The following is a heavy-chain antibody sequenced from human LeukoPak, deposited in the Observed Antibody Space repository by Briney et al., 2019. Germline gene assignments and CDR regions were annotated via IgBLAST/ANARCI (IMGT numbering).Heavy chain of an antibody. CDR3: AREGGDPKPTAMAYDY. CDR2: INPSGGST. J-gene: IGHJ4*02. Sequence: ASVKVSCKASGGTFTSYYMHWVRQAPGQGLEWMGIINPSGGSTSYAQKFQGRVTMTRDTSTSTVYMELSSLRSEDTAVYYCAREGGDPKPTAMAYDYWGQGTLVTVSS. CDR1: GGTFTSYY. V-gene: IGHV1-46*01. D-gene: IGHD5-18*01.